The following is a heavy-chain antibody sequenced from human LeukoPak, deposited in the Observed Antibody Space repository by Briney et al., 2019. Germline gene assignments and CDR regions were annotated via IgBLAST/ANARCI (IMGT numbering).Heavy chain of an antibody. D-gene: IGHD5-12*01. CDR2: IKEDGSAK. Sequence: PGGSLRLSCAASRFTFSSYWMSWVRQAPGKGLEWVANIKEDGSAKYYVDSVKGRFTISRDNAKNSLYLQMNNLSAEDTAVYYCVRDSPGYGAYDFDWGQGTLVTVSS. V-gene: IGHV3-7*01. CDR3: VRDSPGYGAYDFD. CDR1: RFTFSSYW. J-gene: IGHJ4*02.